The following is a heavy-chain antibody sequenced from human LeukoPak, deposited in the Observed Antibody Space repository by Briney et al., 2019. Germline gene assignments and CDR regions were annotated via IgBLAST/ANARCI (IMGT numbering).Heavy chain of an antibody. V-gene: IGHV3-66*01. CDR3: ASDYSPRY. Sequence: SGGSLRLSCAASGFTVSNNFMNWVRQAPGKGLEWVSVISGRGSTYYADPVKGRFTISRDNAKNSLYLQMNSLRAEDTAVYYCASDYSPRYWGQGTLVTVSS. CDR2: ISGRGST. CDR1: GFTVSNNF. D-gene: IGHD2-21*01. J-gene: IGHJ4*02.